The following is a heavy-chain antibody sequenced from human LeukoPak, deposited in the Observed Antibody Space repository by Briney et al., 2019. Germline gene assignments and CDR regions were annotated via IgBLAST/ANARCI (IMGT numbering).Heavy chain of an antibody. D-gene: IGHD6-13*01. CDR1: GFTFSSYD. CDR3: AREAAGQFDS. Sequence: PGGSLRLSCAAFGFTFSSYDMHWVRQATGKGLEWVSAIGTAGDTYYPGSVKGRFTISRENAKNSLYLKMNSLRAGDTAVYYCAREAAGQFDSWGQGTLVTVSS. J-gene: IGHJ4*02. CDR2: IGTAGDT. V-gene: IGHV3-13*01.